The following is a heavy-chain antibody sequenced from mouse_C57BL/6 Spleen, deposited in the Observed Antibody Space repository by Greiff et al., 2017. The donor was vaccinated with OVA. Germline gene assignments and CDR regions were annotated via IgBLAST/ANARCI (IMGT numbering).Heavy chain of an antibody. CDR2: ISYDGSN. CDR1: GYSITSGYY. Sequence: EVKLQESGPGLVKPSQSLSLTCSVTGYSITSGYYWNWIRQFPGNKLEWMGYISYDGSNNYNPSLKNRISITRDTSKNQFFLKLNSVTTEDTATYYCAREVGLRRQNAMDYWGQGTSVTVSS. D-gene: IGHD2-2*01. CDR3: AREVGLRRQNAMDY. J-gene: IGHJ4*01. V-gene: IGHV3-6*01.